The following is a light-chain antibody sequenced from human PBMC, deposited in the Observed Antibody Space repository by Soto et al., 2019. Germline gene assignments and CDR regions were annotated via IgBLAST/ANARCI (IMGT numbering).Light chain of an antibody. CDR1: QCMAPY. CDR3: QKYNSAPLT. Sequence: DVQMTQSPSSLSAFVGDRVTITCRASQCMAPYLAGFQQKPGKVPKLMIYATSTLQSGVPSRLSGSGSGTDFPLTIKSLQPEDVGTYYCQKYNSAPLTVGGGTKVDIK. V-gene: IGKV1-27*01. J-gene: IGKJ4*01. CDR2: ATS.